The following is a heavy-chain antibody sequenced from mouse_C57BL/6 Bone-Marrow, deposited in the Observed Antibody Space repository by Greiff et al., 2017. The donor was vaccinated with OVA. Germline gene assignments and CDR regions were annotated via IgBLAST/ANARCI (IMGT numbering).Heavy chain of an antibody. Sequence: VQRVESGPGLVQPSQSLSITCTVSGFSLTSYGVHWVRQSPGKGLEWLGVIWSGGSTDYNAAFISRLSISKDNSKSQVFFKMNSLQADDTAIYYCARTYMVTTGSWFAYWGQGTLVTVSA. D-gene: IGHD2-2*01. V-gene: IGHV2-2*01. CDR2: IWSGGST. CDR3: ARTYMVTTGSWFAY. J-gene: IGHJ3*01. CDR1: GFSLTSYG.